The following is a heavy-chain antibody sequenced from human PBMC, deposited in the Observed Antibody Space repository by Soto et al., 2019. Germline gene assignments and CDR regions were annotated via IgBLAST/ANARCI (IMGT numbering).Heavy chain of an antibody. CDR1: GYTFTGSY. CDR2: INANTGST. V-gene: IGHV1-2*02. CDR3: AREESSSDWFDT. D-gene: IGHD2-2*01. J-gene: IGHJ5*02. Sequence: QVQLVQSGAEVKKPGASVKVSCKASGYTFTGSYIHWVRQAPAQGPEWMGWINANTGSTDYERKFQGRVTMTRDTSINTAHMELSRLTSDDTAVYYCAREESSSDWFDTWGQGTLVSVSS.